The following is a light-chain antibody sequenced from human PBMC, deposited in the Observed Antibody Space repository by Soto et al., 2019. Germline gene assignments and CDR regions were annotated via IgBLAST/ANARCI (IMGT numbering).Light chain of an antibody. CDR3: HQYNTCRLT. V-gene: IGKV3-15*01. CDR1: QNIRSN. CDR2: DAS. Sequence: EIVMTQSPATLSVSPGERATLSCRASQNIRSNLAWYQQKPGQPPTLLVSDASTRARNIPARFNGSGSGTEFTLAISSLQSEDFAVDYCHQYNTCRLTFGGGTKVEIK. J-gene: IGKJ4*01.